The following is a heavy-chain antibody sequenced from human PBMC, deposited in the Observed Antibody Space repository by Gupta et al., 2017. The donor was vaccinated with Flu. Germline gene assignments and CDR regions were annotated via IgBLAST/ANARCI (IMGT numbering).Heavy chain of an antibody. Sequence: GESGGGVVQPGRSLRLSCAASGFTFSSYGMHWVRQAPGKGLEWVAVISYEGSNKYYADSVKGRFTISRDNSKNTLYLQMNSLRAEDTAMYYCAKSLIPAAMVYYYYGMDVWGQGTTVTVSS. CDR3: AKSLIPAAMVYYYYGMDV. D-gene: IGHD2-2*01. CDR2: ISYEGSNK. J-gene: IGHJ6*02. CDR1: GFTFSSYG. V-gene: IGHV3-30*18.